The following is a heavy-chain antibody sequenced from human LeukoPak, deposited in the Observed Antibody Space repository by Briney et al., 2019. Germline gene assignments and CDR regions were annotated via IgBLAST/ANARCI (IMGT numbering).Heavy chain of an antibody. CDR3: AKPYSSSWYANDAFDI. CDR2: IKQDGSGK. J-gene: IGHJ3*02. CDR1: GFTFSSYW. D-gene: IGHD6-13*01. V-gene: IGHV3-7*01. Sequence: GGSLRLSCAASGFTFSSYWMSWVRQAPGKGLEWVANIKQDGSGKYYVDSVKGRFTISRDNAKNSLYLQMNSLRAEDTAVYYCAKPYSSSWYANDAFDIWGQGTMVTVSS.